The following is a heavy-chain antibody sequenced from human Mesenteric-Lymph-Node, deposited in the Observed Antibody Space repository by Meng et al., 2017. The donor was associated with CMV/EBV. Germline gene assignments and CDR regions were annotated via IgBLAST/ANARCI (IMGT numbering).Heavy chain of an antibody. CDR2: MNPNSGVT. V-gene: IGHV1-2*02. CDR1: GYTFSGYY. Sequence: ASVKVSCQASGYTFSGYYMHWVRQAPGQGREWMGWMNPNSGVTDYAQKFQGRVTMTRDTSISTAYMELSRLRSDDTAVYYCARHYYYGMDVWGQETTVTVSS. J-gene: IGHJ6*02. CDR3: ARHYYYGMDV.